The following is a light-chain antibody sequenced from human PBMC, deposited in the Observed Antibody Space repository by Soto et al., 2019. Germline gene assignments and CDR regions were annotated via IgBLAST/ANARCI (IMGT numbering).Light chain of an antibody. CDR2: EVS. V-gene: IGLV2-23*02. J-gene: IGLJ2*01. CDR3: CRYAGRVV. Sequence: QSALTQPASVSGSPGQSITISCTGTSSDVGSYNLVSWYQQHPGKAPKLMIYEVSKRPSGVSNRFSGSKSGNTASLTISGLQAEDEDDYYCCRYAGRVVFGGGTKLTVL. CDR1: SSDVGSYNL.